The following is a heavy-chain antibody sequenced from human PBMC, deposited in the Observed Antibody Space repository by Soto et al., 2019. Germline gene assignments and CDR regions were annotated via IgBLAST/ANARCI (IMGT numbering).Heavy chain of an antibody. J-gene: IGHJ6*02. Sequence: CKAPGYPITGAYMQWVRQAARQGPDWMGWINPNSGGTNYAQKFQGRVTRTRDTSISTAYMELSRLRSDDTAVYYCARDSGYGSGSYNPGYYGMDVWGQGTTVTVSS. CDR1: GYPITGAY. CDR2: INPNSGGT. CDR3: ARDSGYGSGSYNPGYYGMDV. V-gene: IGHV1-2*02. D-gene: IGHD3-10*01.